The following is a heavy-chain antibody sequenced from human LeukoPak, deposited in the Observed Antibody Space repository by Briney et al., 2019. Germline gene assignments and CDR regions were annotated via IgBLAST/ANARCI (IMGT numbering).Heavy chain of an antibody. J-gene: IGHJ4*02. CDR2: INPNSGGT. Sequence: GASVKVSCKASGYTFTGYYMHWVRQVPGQGLEWMGWINPNSGGTNYAQKFQGRVTMTRDTSISTAYMELSRLRSDDTAVYYCARVADILTGYGYWGQGTLVTVSS. CDR3: ARVADILTGYGY. D-gene: IGHD3-9*01. V-gene: IGHV1-2*02. CDR1: GYTFTGYY.